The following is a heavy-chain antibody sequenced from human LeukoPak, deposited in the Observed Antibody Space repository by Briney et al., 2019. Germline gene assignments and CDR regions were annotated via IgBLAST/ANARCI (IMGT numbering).Heavy chain of an antibody. V-gene: IGHV4-38-2*02. CDR2: IYHSGST. Sequence: PSETLSLTCTVSGYSISSDYYWGWIRQPPGQGLEWIGSIYHSGSTYYKPSLKSRVTISVDTSKNQFSLRLRSVTAADTAVYYCARGKSRGSHIDYWGQGTLVTVSS. J-gene: IGHJ4*02. CDR1: GYSISSDYY. D-gene: IGHD1-26*01. CDR3: ARGKSRGSHIDY.